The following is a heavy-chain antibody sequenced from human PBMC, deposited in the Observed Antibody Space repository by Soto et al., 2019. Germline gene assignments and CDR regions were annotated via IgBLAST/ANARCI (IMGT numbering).Heavy chain of an antibody. V-gene: IGHV4-4*07. CDR3: ARVGYYDSSGPFDY. J-gene: IGHJ4*02. Sequence: SETLSLTCTVSGGSISSYYWSWIRQPAGKGLEWIGRIYTSGSTNYNPSLKSRVTMSVDASKNQFSLKLSSVTAADTAVYYCARVGYYDSSGPFDYWGQGALVTVSS. D-gene: IGHD3-22*01. CDR2: IYTSGST. CDR1: GGSISSYY.